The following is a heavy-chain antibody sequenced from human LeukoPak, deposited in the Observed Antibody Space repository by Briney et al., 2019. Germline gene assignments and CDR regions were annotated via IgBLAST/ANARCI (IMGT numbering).Heavy chain of an antibody. CDR1: GFTFSSYE. Sequence: GGSLRLSCAASGFTFSSYEMNWVRQAPGKGLEWVSYISSSGSTIYYADSVKGRFTISRDNAKNSLYLQMNSLRAEDTAVYYCARKSSQASDYWGQGILVTVSS. CDR3: ARKSSQASDY. D-gene: IGHD6-6*01. V-gene: IGHV3-48*03. CDR2: ISSSGSTI. J-gene: IGHJ4*02.